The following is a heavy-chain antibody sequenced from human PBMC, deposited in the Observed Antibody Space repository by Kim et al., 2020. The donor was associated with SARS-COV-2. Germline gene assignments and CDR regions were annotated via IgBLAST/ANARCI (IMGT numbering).Heavy chain of an antibody. CDR2: IYYSGRT. D-gene: IGHD3-10*01. V-gene: IGHV4-59*01. CDR3: SRFITMFRGGFDY. J-gene: IGHJ4*02. Sequence: SETLSLTCTVSGGSTSSYYWSWIRQPPGKGLEWIGSIYYSGRTNYNPSLKSRVTMSVDASKNQFSLKLTSVTAADTAVYYCSRFITMFRGGFDYWGQGTL. CDR1: GGSTSSYY.